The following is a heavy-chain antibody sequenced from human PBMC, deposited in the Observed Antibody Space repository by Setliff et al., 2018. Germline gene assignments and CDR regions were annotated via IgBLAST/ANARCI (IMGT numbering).Heavy chain of an antibody. J-gene: IGHJ5*02. V-gene: IGHV4-34*01. CDR1: GDSFSGYF. CDR2: IDQSGST. Sequence: SETLSLTCAVYGDSFSGYFWIWIRQPPGKGLEWIGDIDQSGSTNYNPSLKSRLTISVDTSKNQFSLSLSSVTAADTAVYYCAGGAFGSRWYVRPWFDPWGQGTLVTVSS. D-gene: IGHD6-13*01. CDR3: AGGAFGSRWYVRPWFDP.